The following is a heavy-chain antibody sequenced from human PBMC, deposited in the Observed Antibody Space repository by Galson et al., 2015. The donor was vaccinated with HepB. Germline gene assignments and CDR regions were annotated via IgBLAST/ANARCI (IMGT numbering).Heavy chain of an antibody. D-gene: IGHD6-6*01. CDR1: GFTVSSNY. CDR3: ARYLFEYSSTRPPRDYYYYYGMDV. V-gene: IGHV3-66*02. Sequence: SLRLSCAASGFTVSSNYMSWVRQAPGKGLEWVSVIYSGGSTYYADSVKGRFTISRDNSKNTLYLQMNSLRAEDTAVYYCARYLFEYSSTRPPRDYYYYYGMDVWGQGTTVTVSS. J-gene: IGHJ6*02. CDR2: IYSGGST.